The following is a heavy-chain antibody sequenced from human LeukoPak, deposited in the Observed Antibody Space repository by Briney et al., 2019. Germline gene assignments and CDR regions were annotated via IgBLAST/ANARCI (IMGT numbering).Heavy chain of an antibody. Sequence: GGSLRLSCVASGFTFSSSWMSWVRQAPGKGLEWVANIKQDGSEKSYVESVRGRFTISRDNAKNSLYLQLNSLRAEDTALYYCARDNPPDYWGQGTLVTASS. J-gene: IGHJ4*02. CDR1: GFTFSSSW. CDR3: ARDNPPDY. V-gene: IGHV3-7*03. CDR2: IKQDGSEK.